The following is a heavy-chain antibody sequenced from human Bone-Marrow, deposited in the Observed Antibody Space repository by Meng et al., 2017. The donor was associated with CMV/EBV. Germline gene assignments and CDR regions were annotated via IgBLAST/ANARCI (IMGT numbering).Heavy chain of an antibody. D-gene: IGHD3-3*01. CDR2: ISSSSSTI. J-gene: IGHJ4*02. V-gene: IGHV3-48*04. CDR1: GFTFSSYS. CDR3: ARGSFTIFGVVPDY. Sequence: GGSLRLSCAASGFTFSSYSMNWARQAPGKGLEWVSYISSSSSTIYYADSVKGRFTISRDNAKNSLYLQMNSLRAEDTAVYYCARGSFTIFGVVPDYWGQGTLVTVSS.